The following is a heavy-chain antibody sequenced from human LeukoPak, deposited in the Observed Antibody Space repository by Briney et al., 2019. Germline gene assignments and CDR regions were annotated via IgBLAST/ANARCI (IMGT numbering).Heavy chain of an antibody. CDR2: IYYSGST. CDR1: GGSISSYY. CDR3: ARVGYSYGPFDY. V-gene: IGHV4-59*12. J-gene: IGHJ4*02. D-gene: IGHD5-18*01. Sequence: SETLSLTCTVSGGSISSYYWSWIRQPPGKGLEWIGYIYYSGSTNYNPSLKSRVTISVDTSKNQFSLKLSSVTAADTAVYYCARVGYSYGPFDYWGQGTLVTVSS.